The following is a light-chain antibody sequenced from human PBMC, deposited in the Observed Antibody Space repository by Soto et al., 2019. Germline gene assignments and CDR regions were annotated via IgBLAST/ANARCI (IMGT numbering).Light chain of an antibody. J-gene: IGKJ1*01. CDR3: QKYGNSPWK. CDR1: QSVSSY. CDR2: GAS. V-gene: IGKV3-20*01. Sequence: EIVLTQSPGSLSLSPGEIATLSCRASQSVSSYLAWYRQKPGQAPRLLIYGASSRATGIPDRFSGSGSGTDFTLTISRLEPEDFTVYYCQKYGNSPWKFGQGTKVDIK.